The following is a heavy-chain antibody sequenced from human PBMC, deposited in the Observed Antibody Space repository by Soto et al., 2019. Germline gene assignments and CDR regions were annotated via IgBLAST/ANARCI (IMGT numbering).Heavy chain of an antibody. Sequence: QVQLVQSGAEVKKPGSSVKVSCKASGGTFSSYAISWVRQAPGQGLEWMGGIIPIFGTANYAQKFQGRVTNTADESTSTAYMELSSLRSEDTAVYYCARDPIVATTYYYYGMDVWGQGTPVTVSS. CDR3: ARDPIVATTYYYYGMDV. CDR2: IIPIFGTA. V-gene: IGHV1-69*12. J-gene: IGHJ6*02. D-gene: IGHD5-12*01. CDR1: GGTFSSYA.